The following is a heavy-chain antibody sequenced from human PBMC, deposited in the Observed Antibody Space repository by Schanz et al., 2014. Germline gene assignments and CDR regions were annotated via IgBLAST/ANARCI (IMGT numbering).Heavy chain of an antibody. D-gene: IGHD1-26*01. CDR3: APDRTPESYDSAGPDIDY. J-gene: IGHJ4*02. V-gene: IGHV3-11*01. Sequence: VELVESGGGLVQPGGSLRLSCAASGFSFTTYALSWVRQAPGKGPEYVSYISSGGTTTYYSDSVKGRFTISRDSAEISLYLQMNSLRAEDTAVYYCAPDRTPESYDSAGPDIDYWGQGTLLTVSS. CDR1: GFSFTTYA. CDR2: ISSGGTTT.